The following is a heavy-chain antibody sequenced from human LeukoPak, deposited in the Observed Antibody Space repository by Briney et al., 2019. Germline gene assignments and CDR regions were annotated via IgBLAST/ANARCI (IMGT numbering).Heavy chain of an antibody. D-gene: IGHD6-19*01. CDR3: AREDAVSSDDAFDL. CDR2: IDHSGTT. CDR1: GASFRNYY. Sequence: SETLSLTCAVYGASFRNYYWSWIRQTPGKGLEWIGEIDHSGTTNYNPSLKSRVTISLDTSKNQFSLSLSAVTAADTAMYYCAREDAVSSDDAFDLWGQGTMVTVS. J-gene: IGHJ3*01. V-gene: IGHV4-34*01.